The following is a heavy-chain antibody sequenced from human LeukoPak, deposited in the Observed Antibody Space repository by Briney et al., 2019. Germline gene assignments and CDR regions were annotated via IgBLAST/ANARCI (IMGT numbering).Heavy chain of an antibody. D-gene: IGHD3-22*01. V-gene: IGHV4-39*01. CDR2: MEYRGRP. CDR3: ARLVDYYDSSGYLGNWFDP. Sequence: SEPLSLTCTVSGGSISSTRYYWGWIRQPPGKGLEWTGSMEYRGRPSYHPSLTSPDTISVDTSNNQFTLKLSSVTAAHTAVYYCARLVDYYDSSGYLGNWFDPWGQGTLVTVSS. CDR1: GGSISSTRYY. J-gene: IGHJ5*02.